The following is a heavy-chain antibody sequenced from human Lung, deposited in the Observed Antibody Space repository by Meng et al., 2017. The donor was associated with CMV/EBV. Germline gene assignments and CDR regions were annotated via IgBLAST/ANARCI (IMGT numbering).Heavy chain of an antibody. J-gene: IGHJ4*02. CDR3: AKYPQTYPYSSSS. D-gene: IGHD6-13*01. V-gene: IGHV3-53*01. CDR2: IYSGGRT. Sequence: GGSLRLXCAASGFTVNTNYMSWVRQAPGKGLECVSVIYSGGRTYYADSVKGRFTIFRDNSKNTLYLQMNSLRAEDTAMYYCAKYPQTYPYSSSSWGQGTLVTVSS. CDR1: GFTVNTNY.